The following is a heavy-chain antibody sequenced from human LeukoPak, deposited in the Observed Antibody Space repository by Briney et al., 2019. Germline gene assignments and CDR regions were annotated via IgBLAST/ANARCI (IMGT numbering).Heavy chain of an antibody. Sequence: EASVKVSCKASEYTFTGYYIHWVRQAPGQGLEWMGWIDHNTGDSNYVQKFQGRVTMTRDTSISTAYMELSRLRSDDTAFYYCARIRYCGGISCYYIDYWGQGTLVTVSA. CDR1: EYTFTGYY. V-gene: IGHV1-2*02. CDR2: IDHNTGDS. J-gene: IGHJ4*02. D-gene: IGHD2-2*01. CDR3: ARIRYCGGISCYYIDY.